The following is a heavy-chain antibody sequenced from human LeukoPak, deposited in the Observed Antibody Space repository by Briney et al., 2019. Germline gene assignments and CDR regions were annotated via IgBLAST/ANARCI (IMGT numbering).Heavy chain of an antibody. CDR2: ISSSSRSYI. J-gene: IGHJ4*02. CDR3: ARDAAYDSRGDY. V-gene: IGHV3-21*01. D-gene: IGHD5-12*01. CDR1: GFTFSSYS. Sequence: GGSLRLSCAASGFTFSSYSMNWVHQAPGKGLEWVSCISSSSRSYIYYADSVKGRFTISRDNAKNSLYLQMNSLRAEDTAVYYCARDAAYDSRGDYWGQGTLVTVSS.